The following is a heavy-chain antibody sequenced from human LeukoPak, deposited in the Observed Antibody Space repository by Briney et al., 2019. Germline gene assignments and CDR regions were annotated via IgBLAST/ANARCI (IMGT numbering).Heavy chain of an antibody. CDR3: ARGGSPNPKYDDTTEGAFDI. J-gene: IGHJ3*02. CDR2: INHSGST. V-gene: IGHV4-34*01. D-gene: IGHD3-22*01. Sequence: SETLSLTCAVYGGSFSGYYWSWIRQPPGKGLEWNGEINHSGSTNYNPSLKSRVTISVDTSKNQFSLKLSSVTAADTAVYYCARGGSPNPKYDDTTEGAFDIWGQGTMVTVSS. CDR1: GGSFSGYY.